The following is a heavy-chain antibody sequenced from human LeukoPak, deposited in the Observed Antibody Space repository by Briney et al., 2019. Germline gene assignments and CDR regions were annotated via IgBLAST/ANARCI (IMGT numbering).Heavy chain of an antibody. J-gene: IGHJ5*02. V-gene: IGHV1-24*01. CDR3: ASDRTMTTVTSGQSWDDP. D-gene: IGHD4-17*01. CDR2: FDPDDGAR. CDR1: GYTFTGYY. Sequence: ASVKVSCKASGYTFTGYYLHCVRQAPGQGLEWMGRFDPDDGARIYSQRFQDRFLMTEDPSSDTAYMELSGLRSEDTAVYFCASDRTMTTVTSGQSWDDPWGQGTLVTVSS.